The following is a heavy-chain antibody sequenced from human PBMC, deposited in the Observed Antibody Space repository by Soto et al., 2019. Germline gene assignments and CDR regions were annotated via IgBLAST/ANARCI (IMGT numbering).Heavy chain of an antibody. Sequence: QVQLQESGPGLVKPSQTLSLTCTVSGGSISSGDYYWSWIRQPPGKGLEWIGYIYYSGSTYYNPSLKSRVTISVDTSKNQFSLKLSSVTAADTAVYYCARAEFYGDYEPDAFDIWGQGTMVTVSS. CDR1: GGSISSGDYY. D-gene: IGHD4-17*01. V-gene: IGHV4-30-4*01. CDR3: ARAEFYGDYEPDAFDI. J-gene: IGHJ3*02. CDR2: IYYSGST.